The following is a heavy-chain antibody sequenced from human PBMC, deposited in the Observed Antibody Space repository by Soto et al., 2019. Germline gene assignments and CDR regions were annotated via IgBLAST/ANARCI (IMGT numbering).Heavy chain of an antibody. J-gene: IGHJ4*02. CDR3: VRGASKSGWYPDYFDY. V-gene: IGHV3-7*01. D-gene: IGHD6-19*01. CDR2: IKQDGSAQ. Sequence: GGSLRLSCAASGFSFSTSWITWVRQAPGKGLEWVANIKQDGSAQYYVDSLKGRFSVSRDNAKNSLYLQMDSLRADDTAMYFCVRGASKSGWYPDYFDYWGQGALVTVSS. CDR1: GFSFSTSW.